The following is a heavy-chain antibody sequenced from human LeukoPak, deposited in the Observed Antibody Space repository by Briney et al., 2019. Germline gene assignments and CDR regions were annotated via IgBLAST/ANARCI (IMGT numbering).Heavy chain of an antibody. CDR1: GGTLSGYA. Sequence: SVKVSCKASGGTLSGYAISWVRQAPGQGLEWMGGIIPILDMANYAQKFQDRVTITADKSTNTAYLELSSLRSEDTAVYYCAREGTYYDILTGYYPFDYWGQGTLVTVSS. CDR3: AREGTYYDILTGYYPFDY. J-gene: IGHJ4*02. V-gene: IGHV1-69*10. CDR2: IIPILDMA. D-gene: IGHD3-9*01.